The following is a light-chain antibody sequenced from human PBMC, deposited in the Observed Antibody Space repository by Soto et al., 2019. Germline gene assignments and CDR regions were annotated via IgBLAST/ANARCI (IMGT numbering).Light chain of an antibody. CDR2: GAS. Sequence: EMVLTQSPGTLSLSPGERATLSCRASQSVSNRNVAWYQQKPGQAPRLLIYGASNRATDIPGRFSGSGSGTDFTLTISSLEPEDFAVYYCQQYGNSPRTFGQGTKVEIK. J-gene: IGKJ1*01. CDR3: QQYGNSPRT. V-gene: IGKV3-20*01. CDR1: QSVSNRN.